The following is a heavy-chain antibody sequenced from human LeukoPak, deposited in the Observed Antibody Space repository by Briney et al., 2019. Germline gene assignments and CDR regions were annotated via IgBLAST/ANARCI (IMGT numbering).Heavy chain of an antibody. Sequence: GGSLRLSCAASGFTVSSNYMSWVRQAPGKGLEGVSVIYSGGSTYYADSVKGRFTISRDNSKNTLYLQMNSLRAEDTAVYYCARDFDSYNWFDPWGQGTLVTVSS. D-gene: IGHD3-3*01. CDR1: GFTVSSNY. J-gene: IGHJ5*02. V-gene: IGHV3-66*02. CDR3: ARDFDSYNWFDP. CDR2: IYSGGST.